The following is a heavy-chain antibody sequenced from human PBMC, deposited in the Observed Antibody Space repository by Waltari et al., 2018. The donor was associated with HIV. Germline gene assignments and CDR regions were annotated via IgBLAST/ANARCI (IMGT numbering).Heavy chain of an antibody. D-gene: IGHD3-16*01. J-gene: IGHJ4*02. CDR2: IKQDGSEK. CDR1: GFPFRNYW. CDR3: ARVSGGGFDY. V-gene: IGHV3-7*01. Sequence: EVQLVESGGGLVQPGGSLRLSCAASGFPFRNYWMSWVGQAPGKGLEWVANIKQDGSEKDYVDSVKGRFTISRDNAKNSLYLQMNSLRAEDTAVYYCARVSGGGFDYWGQRTLVTVSS.